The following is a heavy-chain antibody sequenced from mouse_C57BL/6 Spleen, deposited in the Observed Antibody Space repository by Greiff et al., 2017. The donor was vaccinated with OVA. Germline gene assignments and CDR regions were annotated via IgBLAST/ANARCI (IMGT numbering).Heavy chain of an antibody. Sequence: QVHVKQSDADLVKPGASVKISCKVSGYTFTDHTIHWMKQRPEQGLEWIGYIYPRDGSTKYNEKFKGKATLTADKSSSTAYMQLNSLTSEDSAVYFCAREPFYCDYDGSFDYWGQGTTLTVSS. CDR2: IYPRDGST. J-gene: IGHJ2*01. CDR3: AREPFYCDYDGSFDY. D-gene: IGHD2-4*01. V-gene: IGHV1-78*01. CDR1: GYTFTDHT.